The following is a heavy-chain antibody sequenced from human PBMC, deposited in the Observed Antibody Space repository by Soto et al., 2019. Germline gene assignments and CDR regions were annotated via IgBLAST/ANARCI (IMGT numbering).Heavy chain of an antibody. CDR1: GDSVSSNSAA. CDR3: ARDRPMITFGGTSWWYFDY. D-gene: IGHD3-16*01. CDR2: TYYRSKWYN. Sequence: SQTLSLTCAISGDSVSSNSAAWNWIRQSPSRGLEWLGRTYYRSKWYNDYAVSVKSRITINPDTSKNQFSLQLNSVTPEDTAVYYCARDRPMITFGGTSWWYFDYWGQGTLVTVSS. V-gene: IGHV6-1*01. J-gene: IGHJ4*02.